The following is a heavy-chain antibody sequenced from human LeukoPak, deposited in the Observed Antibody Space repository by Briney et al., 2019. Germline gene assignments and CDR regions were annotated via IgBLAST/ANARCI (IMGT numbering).Heavy chain of an antibody. V-gene: IGHV1-18*01. D-gene: IGHD4-11*01. J-gene: IGHJ4*02. CDR3: ARDRVYDYSNPRGFDY. CDR2: ISGYNGKT. Sequence: ASVKVSCKASGYTFTSFGISWVRQAPGQGLEWMGWISGYNGKTNYAQNLQGRVTVTTDTSTSTTYMGLRSLRSDDTAVYYCARDRVYDYSNPRGFDYWGQGTLVTVSS. CDR1: GYTFTSFG.